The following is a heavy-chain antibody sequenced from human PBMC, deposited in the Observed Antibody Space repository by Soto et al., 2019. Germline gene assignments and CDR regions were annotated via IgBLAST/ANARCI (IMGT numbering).Heavy chain of an antibody. D-gene: IGHD5-18*01. CDR1: GYTFTNNV. CDR3: AREVPYGYSRFDY. J-gene: IGHJ4*02. CDR2: VNAGNDNT. V-gene: IGHV1-3*01. Sequence: ASVKVSCKTSGYTFTNNVIHWVRQAPGQRLEWIGWVNAGNDNTKWSREFQGRLTLTKDTSATTAYMELSSLTPEDTAIYFCAREVPYGYSRFDYWGQGTLVTVSS.